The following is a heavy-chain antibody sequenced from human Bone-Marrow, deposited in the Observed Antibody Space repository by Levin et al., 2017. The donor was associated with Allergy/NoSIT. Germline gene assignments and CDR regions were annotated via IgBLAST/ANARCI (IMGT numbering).Heavy chain of an antibody. CDR2: ISGSGSNT. J-gene: IGHJ4*02. CDR1: GLIFSNSA. V-gene: IGHV3-23*01. Sequence: LKVSCAASGLIFSNSAMNWVRQAPGKGLEWVSQISGSGSNTHYADSVRGRFTFSRDNSNNTVYLQMNSLRADDTAVYYCAGYDTSGYHSPFDYWGQGTLVTVSS. D-gene: IGHD3-22*01. CDR3: AGYDTSGYHSPFDY.